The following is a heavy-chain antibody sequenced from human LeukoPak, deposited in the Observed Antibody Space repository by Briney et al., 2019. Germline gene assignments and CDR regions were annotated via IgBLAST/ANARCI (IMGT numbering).Heavy chain of an antibody. V-gene: IGHV3-48*02. CDR3: ARGKEKWLDHFDY. CDR2: ISTTSSTI. Sequence: PGGSLTLSCAASGGTFSSYCRNWVRQAPGKGLEWVSYISTTSSTIYYADSMNGLFTISRNNDKKSLYLQMDSLRDEDTAVYYCARGKEKWLDHFDYWGQGSLVTVSS. D-gene: IGHD6-19*01. CDR1: GGTFSSYC. J-gene: IGHJ4*02.